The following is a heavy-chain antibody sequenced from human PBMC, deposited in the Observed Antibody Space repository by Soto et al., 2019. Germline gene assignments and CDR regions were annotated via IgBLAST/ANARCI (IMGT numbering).Heavy chain of an antibody. J-gene: IGHJ6*02. CDR1: GFTFSSYG. CDR2: IWYDGSNK. CDR3: ARRSDYYYYGMDV. Sequence: PGGSLRLSCAASGFTFSSYGMHWVRQAPGKGLEWVAVIWYDGSNKYYADSVKGRFTISRDNSKNTLYLQMNSLRAEDTAVYYCARRSDYYYYGMDVWGQGPTVTVSS. V-gene: IGHV3-33*01.